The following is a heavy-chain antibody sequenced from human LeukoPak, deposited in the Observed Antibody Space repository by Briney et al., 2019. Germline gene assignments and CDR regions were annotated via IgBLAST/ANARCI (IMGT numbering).Heavy chain of an antibody. J-gene: IGHJ4*02. CDR3: AGPITVAGDIDY. CDR1: GLTLGTYW. Sequence: GGSLRLSCAASGLTLGTYWMSWVRQAPGKGLEWVATIRQDGSERFYVDSVKGRFTVSRDNAKNSLYLQMNSLRAEDTAVYYCAGPITVAGDIDYWGQGTLVTVSS. D-gene: IGHD6-19*01. V-gene: IGHV3-7*01. CDR2: IRQDGSER.